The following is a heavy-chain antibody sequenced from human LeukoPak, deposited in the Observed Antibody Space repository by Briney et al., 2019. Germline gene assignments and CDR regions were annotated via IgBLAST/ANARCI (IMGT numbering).Heavy chain of an antibody. Sequence: PSETLSLTCTVSGGFISSYYWSWIRQPAGKGLEWIGRIYTSGSTNYNPSLKSRITISVDKSKNQFSLKVSSVTAADTAVYYCARDGSSWSPLDIWGQGTMVTVSS. CDR1: GGFISSYY. D-gene: IGHD6-13*01. CDR3: ARDGSSWSPLDI. J-gene: IGHJ3*02. V-gene: IGHV4-4*07. CDR2: IYTSGST.